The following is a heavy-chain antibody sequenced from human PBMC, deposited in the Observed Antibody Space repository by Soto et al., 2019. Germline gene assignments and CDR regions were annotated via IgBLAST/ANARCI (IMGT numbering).Heavy chain of an antibody. CDR1: GGSISSGGYY. D-gene: IGHD3-3*01. V-gene: IGHV4-31*03. CDR2: IYYSGST. CDR3: ARDRLSITIFGVVPIIYYMDV. Sequence: SETLSLTCTVPGGSISSGGYYWSWIRQHPGKGLEWIGYIYYSGSTYYNPSLKSRVTISVDTSKNQFSLKLSSVTAADTAVYYCARDRLSITIFGVVPIIYYMDVWGKGTTVTVSS. J-gene: IGHJ6*03.